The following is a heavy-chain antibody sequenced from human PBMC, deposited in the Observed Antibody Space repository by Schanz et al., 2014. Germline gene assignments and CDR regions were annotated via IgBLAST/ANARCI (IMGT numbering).Heavy chain of an antibody. V-gene: IGHV3-33*08. D-gene: IGHD4-17*01. J-gene: IGHJ3*02. CDR3: ARKMKLGVYGGKGHDSLDI. Sequence: QVQVVQSGGGLVKPGGSLRLSCAASGFVFGDYYMTWIRQAPGKGLEWVGVISYDGSKKSYADSVKGRFTISRDNAKNSLYLQMTSLRAEDTAVYYCARKMKLGVYGGKGHDSLDIWGQGTMVTVSS. CDR1: GFVFGDYY. CDR2: ISYDGSKK.